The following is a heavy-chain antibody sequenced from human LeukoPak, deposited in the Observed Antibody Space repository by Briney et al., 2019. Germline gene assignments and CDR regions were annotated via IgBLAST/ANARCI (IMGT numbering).Heavy chain of an antibody. CDR1: GFTFRNYW. CDR3: VRNLAVAGTCFDS. J-gene: IGHJ4*02. V-gene: IGHV3-7*03. CDR2: IKQDGSDR. D-gene: IGHD6-19*01. Sequence: GGSLRLSCAASGFTFRNYWMSWVRQAPGTGLEWVANIKQDGSDRNYVTSVRGRFTISRDNAESSLFLQMNSLRAEDTAVYYCVRNLAVAGTCFDSWGQGTLVTVSS.